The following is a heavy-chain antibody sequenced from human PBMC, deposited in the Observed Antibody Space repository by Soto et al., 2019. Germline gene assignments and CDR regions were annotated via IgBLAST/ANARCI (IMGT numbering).Heavy chain of an antibody. J-gene: IGHJ4*02. CDR3: ARDRDFGSGYCLFAC. Sequence: QVQLVQSGAEVKKPGASVKVSCKASGYTFTSYGISWVRQAPGQGLEGMGWISAYNGNTNHAQKPQGRVTMTTDTSTSTAYMVLRSLRSDDTAVYYCARDRDFGSGYCLFACWGRGTLVTVSS. V-gene: IGHV1-18*01. CDR1: GYTFTSYG. CDR2: ISAYNGNT. D-gene: IGHD3-3*01.